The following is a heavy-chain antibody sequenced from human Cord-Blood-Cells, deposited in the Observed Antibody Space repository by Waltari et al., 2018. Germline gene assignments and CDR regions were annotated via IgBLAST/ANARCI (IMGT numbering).Heavy chain of an antibody. CDR3: ARGVQLWLVVNWFDP. J-gene: IGHJ5*02. Sequence: SYDINWVRQATGQGLEWMGWMNPNSGNTGYAQKFQGRVTMTRNTSISTAYMELSSLRSEDTAVYYCARGVQLWLVVNWFDPWGQGTLVTVSS. CDR2: MNPNSGNT. D-gene: IGHD5-18*01. CDR1: SYD. V-gene: IGHV1-8*01.